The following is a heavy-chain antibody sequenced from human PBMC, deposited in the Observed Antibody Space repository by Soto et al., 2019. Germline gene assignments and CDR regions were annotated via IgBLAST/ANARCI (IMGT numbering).Heavy chain of an antibody. CDR2: IYHSGST. D-gene: IGHD6-13*01. Sequence: QLQLQESGSGLVKPSQTLSLTCAVSGGSISSGGYSWSWIRQPPGKGLEWIGYIYHSGSTYYNPSLKSRVTISVDRSKNQFSLKLSSVTAADTAVYYCASGRLNSSWRYFDYWGQGTLVTVSS. CDR3: ASGRLNSSWRYFDY. CDR1: GGSISSGGYS. V-gene: IGHV4-30-2*01. J-gene: IGHJ4*02.